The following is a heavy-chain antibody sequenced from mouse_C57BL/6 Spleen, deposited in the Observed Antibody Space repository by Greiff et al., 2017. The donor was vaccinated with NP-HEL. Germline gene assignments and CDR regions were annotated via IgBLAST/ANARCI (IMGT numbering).Heavy chain of an antibody. CDR2: ISAGGSYT. J-gene: IGHJ2*01. CDR1: GFTFSSYA. V-gene: IGHV5-4*01. CDR3: ARDEDHGRENYFDY. Sequence: EVKLVESRGGLVKPGGSLKLSCAASGFTFSSYAMSWVRQTPDKRLEWVATISAGGSYTYYPDNVKGRFTISRDNAKNNLYLQMSHLKSEDTAMYYCARDEDHGRENYFDYWGKGTTLTVSS. D-gene: IGHD1-1*01.